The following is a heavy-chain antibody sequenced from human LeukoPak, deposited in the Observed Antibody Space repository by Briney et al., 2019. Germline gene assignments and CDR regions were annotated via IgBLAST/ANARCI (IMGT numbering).Heavy chain of an antibody. J-gene: IGHJ6*03. D-gene: IGHD6-19*01. V-gene: IGHV3-21*01. CDR2: ISSSSSYI. CDR1: GFTFSSYS. CDR3: ARGYSSGWYEPYYYYYYYMDV. Sequence: GSLRLSCAASGFTFSSYSMNWVRQAPGKGLEWVSSISSSSSYIYYADSVKGRFTISRDNAKNSLYLQMNSLRAEDTAVYYCARGYSSGWYEPYYYYYYYMDVWGKGTTVTVSS.